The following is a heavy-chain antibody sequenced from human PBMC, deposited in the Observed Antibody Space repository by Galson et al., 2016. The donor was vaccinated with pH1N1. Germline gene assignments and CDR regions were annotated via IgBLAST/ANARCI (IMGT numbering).Heavy chain of an antibody. V-gene: IGHV4-59*01. D-gene: IGHD1-26*01. CDR1: GGSISSYY. CDR2: IYYSGST. Sequence: SETLSLTCTVSGGSISSYYWSWIRQPPGKGLEWIGYIYYSGSTNYNPSLKSRVTISVDTSKNQFSLKLSSVTAADTAVYYCAREGIVGARGLDYWGQGTLVTVSS. CDR3: AREGIVGARGLDY. J-gene: IGHJ4*02.